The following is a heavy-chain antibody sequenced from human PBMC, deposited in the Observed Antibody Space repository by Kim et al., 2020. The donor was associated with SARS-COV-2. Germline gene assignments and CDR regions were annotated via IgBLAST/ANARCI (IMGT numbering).Heavy chain of an antibody. Sequence: SETLSLTCTVSGGSISSYYWSWIRQPPGKGLEWIGYIYYSGSTNYNPSLKSRVTISVDTSKNQFSLKLSSVTAADTAVYYCARGRGAVTRVYFDYWGQGTLVTVSS. V-gene: IGHV4-59*01. J-gene: IGHJ4*02. CDR2: IYYSGST. CDR3: ARGRGAVTRVYFDY. D-gene: IGHD3-10*01. CDR1: GGSISSYY.